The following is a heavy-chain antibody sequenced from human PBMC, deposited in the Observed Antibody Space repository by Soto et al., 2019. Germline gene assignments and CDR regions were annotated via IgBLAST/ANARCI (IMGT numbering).Heavy chain of an antibody. J-gene: IGHJ4*02. V-gene: IGHV4-34*01. CDR3: ARGLSIRDGYNPFDY. CDR1: GGSFSGYY. D-gene: IGHD5-12*01. Sequence: PSETLSLTCAVYGGSFSGYYLSWIRQPPGKGLEWIGEINHSGSTNYNPSLKSRVTISVDTSKNQFSLKLSSVTAADTAVYYCARGLSIRDGYNPFDYWGQGTLVTVSS. CDR2: INHSGST.